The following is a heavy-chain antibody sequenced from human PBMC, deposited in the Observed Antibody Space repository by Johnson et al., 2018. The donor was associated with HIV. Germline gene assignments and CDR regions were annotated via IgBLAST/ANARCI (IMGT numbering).Heavy chain of an antibody. CDR2: ISWNSGRI. Sequence: QLVESGGGLVQPGRSLRLSCAASGFTFDDYAMHWVRQAPGKGLEWVSGISWNSGRIGYADSVKGRFTISRDNSKNTLYLQMGSLRDEDMAVYYCARGGGVVGNAFDIWGQGTMVTVSS. V-gene: IGHV3-9*03. J-gene: IGHJ3*02. CDR3: ARGGGVVGNAFDI. CDR1: GFTFDDYA. D-gene: IGHD1-26*01.